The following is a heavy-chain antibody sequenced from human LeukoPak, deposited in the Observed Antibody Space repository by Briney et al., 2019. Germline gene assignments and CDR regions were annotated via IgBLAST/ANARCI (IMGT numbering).Heavy chain of an antibody. D-gene: IGHD6-13*01. CDR1: GYTFTSYA. Sequence: GASVKVSCKASGYTFTSYAMHWVRQAPGQRLEWMGWIHAGNGNTKYSQKFQGRVTITRDTSASTAYMELSSLRSEDTAVYYCAVLAAAGTGGDYWGQGTLVTVSS. CDR2: IHAGNGNT. J-gene: IGHJ4*02. V-gene: IGHV1-3*01. CDR3: AVLAAAGTGGDY.